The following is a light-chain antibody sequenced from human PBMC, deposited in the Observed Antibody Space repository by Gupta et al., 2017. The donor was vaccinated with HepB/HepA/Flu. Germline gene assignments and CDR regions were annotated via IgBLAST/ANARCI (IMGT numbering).Light chain of an antibody. CDR2: EVS. V-gene: IGLV2-23*02. J-gene: IGLJ2*01. CDR1: SCDVGTYNL. Sequence: QSALTHPASVYGSPGPSITISCTGTSCDVGTYNLVSWYQEHPGEAPKLRIYEVSRRPSGVSKRCAGSKSGNTASLTSAGLHTEAEADDYCCSYEGTGTYAGSSTLVFGGGTRLTVL. CDR3: CSYEGTGTYAGSSTLV.